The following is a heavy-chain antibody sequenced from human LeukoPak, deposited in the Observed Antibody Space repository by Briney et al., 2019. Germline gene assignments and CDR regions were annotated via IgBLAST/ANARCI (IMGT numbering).Heavy chain of an antibody. CDR1: GFTFSSYS. CDR2: ISGSGGST. CDR3: VRDPEGYGSGSYLDY. J-gene: IGHJ4*02. Sequence: GGSLRLSCAASGFTFSSYSMSWVRQAPGKGLEWVSDISGSGGSTYYADSVKGRFTISRDNYKNTVYLQMNSLRAEDTAVYYCVRDPEGYGSGSYLDYWGQGDLVTVSP. D-gene: IGHD3-10*01. V-gene: IGHV3-23*01.